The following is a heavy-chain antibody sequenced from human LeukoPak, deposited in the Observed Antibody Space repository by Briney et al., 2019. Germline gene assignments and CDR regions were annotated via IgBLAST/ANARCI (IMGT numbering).Heavy chain of an antibody. J-gene: IGHJ4*02. CDR2: IPYDSSNR. CDR1: GFSFSSYG. V-gene: IGHV3-30*18. Sequence: GGSLRLSCAASGFSFSSYGMHWVRQAPGKGLEWVAVIPYDSSNRYYTDSVKGRFTISRDNSKNMLYLQMNSLRAEDTAVYYCAKSNGVDRNGYNSDYFDYWGQGTLVTVSS. CDR3: AKSNGVDRNGYNSDYFDY. D-gene: IGHD5-24*01.